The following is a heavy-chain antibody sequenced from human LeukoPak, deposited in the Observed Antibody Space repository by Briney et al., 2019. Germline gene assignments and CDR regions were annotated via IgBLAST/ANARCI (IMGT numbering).Heavy chain of an antibody. Sequence: PGGSLRLSCAASGFTFSSNYMSWVRQAPGKGLEGVSVIYSGGSTYYADSVKGRFTISRDNSKNTLYLQMNSLRAEDTAVYYCARDRVGATRYDAFDIWGQGTMVTVSS. V-gene: IGHV3-66*02. CDR3: ARDRVGATRYDAFDI. CDR2: IYSGGST. CDR1: GFTFSSNY. J-gene: IGHJ3*02. D-gene: IGHD1-26*01.